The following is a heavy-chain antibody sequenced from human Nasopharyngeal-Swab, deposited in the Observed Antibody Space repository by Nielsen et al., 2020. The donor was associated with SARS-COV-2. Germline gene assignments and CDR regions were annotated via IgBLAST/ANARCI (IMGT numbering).Heavy chain of an antibody. Sequence: PGKGLEWIGSIYYSGSTYYNPSLKSRVTISVDTSKNQFSLKLSSVTAADTAVYYCARHGLSGITIFGVVIPKNWFDPWGQGTLVTVSS. D-gene: IGHD3-3*01. CDR2: IYYSGST. J-gene: IGHJ5*02. V-gene: IGHV4-39*01. CDR3: ARHGLSGITIFGVVIPKNWFDP.